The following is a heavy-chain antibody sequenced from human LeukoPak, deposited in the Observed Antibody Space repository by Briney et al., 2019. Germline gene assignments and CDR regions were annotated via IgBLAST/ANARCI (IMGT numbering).Heavy chain of an antibody. CDR1: GGSISRYY. V-gene: IGHV4-4*07. J-gene: IGHJ6*03. D-gene: IGHD3-16*01. Sequence: PSETLSLTCAVSGGSISRYYWNWVRQPAGKGLEWIGRIYSNGTTSYDPSLNSRVTMSVDTSKNEVSLNLNPVTAADTAVYYYARDPGAYLYYYMDVWGKGTTVTVS. CDR2: IYSNGTT. CDR3: ARDPGAYLYYYMDV.